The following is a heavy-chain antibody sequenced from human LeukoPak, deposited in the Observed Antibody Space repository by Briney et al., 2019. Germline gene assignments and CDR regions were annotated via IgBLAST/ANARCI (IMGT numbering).Heavy chain of an antibody. J-gene: IGHJ6*03. CDR3: AKDQGPGSFGYYYYYMDV. Sequence: TGGSLRLSCAASGFTLSTYGMHWVRQAPGKGLEWVAIIWYSGTNKYYADSVRGRFSISRDNSKNTLYLHMSSLRVEDTAVYYCAKDQGPGSFGYYYYYMDVWGKGTTVTASS. V-gene: IGHV3-33*06. CDR2: IWYSGTNK. D-gene: IGHD1-14*01. CDR1: GFTLSTYG.